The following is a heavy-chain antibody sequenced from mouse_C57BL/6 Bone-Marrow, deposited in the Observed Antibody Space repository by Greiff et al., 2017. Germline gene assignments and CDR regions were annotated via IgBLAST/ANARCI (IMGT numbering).Heavy chain of an antibody. CDR2: IHPNSGST. J-gene: IGHJ4*01. CDR3: ARRESYYARDD. CDR1: GYTFTSYW. V-gene: IGHV1-64*01. Sequence: QVQLQQSGAELVKPGASVKLSCKASGYTFTSYWMHWVKQRPGQGLEWIGMIHPNSGSTNYNEKFKSKDTLTVDKSSSPAYMQLSSLTSEDSAVYYCARRESYYARDDWGQGTSVTVSS.